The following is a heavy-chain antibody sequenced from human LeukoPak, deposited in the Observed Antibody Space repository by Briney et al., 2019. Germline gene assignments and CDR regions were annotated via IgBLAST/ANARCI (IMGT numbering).Heavy chain of an antibody. J-gene: IGHJ3*02. CDR2: IYYSGST. CDR3: ARSRWLHSGDAFDI. CDR1: GGSISSSSYY. D-gene: IGHD5-24*01. Sequence: SETLSLTCTVSGGSISSSSYYWGWIRQPPGEGLEWIGSIYYSGSTYYNPSLKSRVTISVDTSKNQFSLKLSSVTAADTAVYYCARSRWLHSGDAFDIWGQGTMVTVSS. V-gene: IGHV4-39*07.